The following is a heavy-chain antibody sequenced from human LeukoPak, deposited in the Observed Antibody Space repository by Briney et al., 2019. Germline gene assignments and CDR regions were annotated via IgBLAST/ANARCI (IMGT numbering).Heavy chain of an antibody. V-gene: IGHV4-4*07. D-gene: IGHD3-9*01. CDR1: GGSISSYY. CDR3: AKATYYDILTGPLSRPFDY. J-gene: IGHJ4*02. Sequence: SETLSLTCTVSGGSISSYYWSWIRQPAGKGLEWIGRIYTSGSTNYNPSLKSRVTMSVDTSKNQFSLNLSSVTAADTAVYYCAKATYYDILTGPLSRPFDYWGQGTLVTVSS. CDR2: IYTSGST.